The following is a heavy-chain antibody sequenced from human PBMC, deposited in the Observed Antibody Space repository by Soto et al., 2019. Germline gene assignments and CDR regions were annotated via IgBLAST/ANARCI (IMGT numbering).Heavy chain of an antibody. D-gene: IGHD5-18*01. CDR3: ARLLGYSYGHRELFDY. CDR2: IYPGDFDT. CDR1: EYSFNTFW. Sequence: GESLKISCLGSEYSFNTFWIGWVRQVPGKGLEWMGIIYPGDFDTRYSPSFQGHVTMSVDKSINTAYLQWSSLETSDTAMYFCARLLGYSYGHRELFDYWGQGTPVTVSS. J-gene: IGHJ4*02. V-gene: IGHV5-51*01.